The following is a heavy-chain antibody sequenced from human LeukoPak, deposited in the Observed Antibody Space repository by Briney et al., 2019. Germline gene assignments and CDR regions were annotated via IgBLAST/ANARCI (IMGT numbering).Heavy chain of an antibody. CDR2: IFFSGGT. J-gene: IGHJ3*02. D-gene: IGHD1-26*01. V-gene: IGHV4-59*08. CDR3: ARIRDIGSNYGGPDAFDI. CDR1: GGSIHAYY. Sequence: SETLSLTCTVSGGSIHAYYWTWIRQPPGKGLEWLGYIFFSGGTNYNASLKSRLSMSVDTSKNLFSLTLRSVTAADTAVYFCARIRDIGSNYGGPDAFDIWGQGTVVTVSS.